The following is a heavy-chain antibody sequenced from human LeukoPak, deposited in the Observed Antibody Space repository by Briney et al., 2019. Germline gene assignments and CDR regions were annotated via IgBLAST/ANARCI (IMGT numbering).Heavy chain of an antibody. J-gene: IGHJ6*02. Sequence: NPGGSLRLSCAASGFTFSSYSMNWVRQAPGKGLEWVSSISSSSSYIYYADSVKGRFTISRDNAKNSLYLQMNSLRAEDTAVYYCARVHYSGSGSYYPYYHYGMDVWGQGTTVTVSS. D-gene: IGHD3-10*01. CDR2: ISSSSSYI. V-gene: IGHV3-21*01. CDR1: GFTFSSYS. CDR3: ARVHYSGSGSYYPYYHYGMDV.